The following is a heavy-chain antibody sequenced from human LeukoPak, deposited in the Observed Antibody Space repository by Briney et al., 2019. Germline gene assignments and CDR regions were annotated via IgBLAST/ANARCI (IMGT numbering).Heavy chain of an antibody. V-gene: IGHV3-15*01. J-gene: IGHJ4*02. CDR2: IKSKIDGETT. D-gene: IGHD4-17*01. Sequence: GGSLRLSCARSGFSFSEAWMSWVRQAPGKGLEWVGRIKSKIDGETTEYAAPVKGRLSVSRDDSEKTLYLQMNSLKSEDTAVYYCTIHNFKTTAISSFDCWGQGTLVTVSS. CDR1: GFSFSEAW. CDR3: TIHNFKTTAISSFDC.